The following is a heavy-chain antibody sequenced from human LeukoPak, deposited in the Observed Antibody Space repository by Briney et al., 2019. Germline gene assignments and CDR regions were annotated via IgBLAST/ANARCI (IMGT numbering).Heavy chain of an antibody. Sequence: GGSLRLSCAASGFTFDDYAMHWVRQAPGKGLEWVSLISWDGGSTYYADSVKGRFTISRDNSKNSLYLQMNSLRAEDTALYYCAKAFHPDSRIAVAGEMDVWGKGTTVTVSS. D-gene: IGHD6-19*01. V-gene: IGHV3-43D*03. J-gene: IGHJ6*04. CDR2: ISWDGGST. CDR1: GFTFDDYA. CDR3: AKAFHPDSRIAVAGEMDV.